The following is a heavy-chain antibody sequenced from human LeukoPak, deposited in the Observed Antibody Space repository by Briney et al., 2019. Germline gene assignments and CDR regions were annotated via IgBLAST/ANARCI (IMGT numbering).Heavy chain of an antibody. D-gene: IGHD3-16*01. CDR3: VGHSDY. J-gene: IGHJ4*02. CDR1: GFTFSTAS. Sequence: GGSLRLSCAASGFTFSTASINWVRQAPGKGLEWVANIKQDGSEKYYVDSVKGRFTISRDNAKNSLYLQMNSLRAEDTAVYYCVGHSDYWGQGTLVTVSS. CDR2: IKQDGSEK. V-gene: IGHV3-7*01.